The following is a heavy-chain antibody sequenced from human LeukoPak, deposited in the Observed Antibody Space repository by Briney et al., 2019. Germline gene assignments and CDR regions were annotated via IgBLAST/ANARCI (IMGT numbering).Heavy chain of an antibody. V-gene: IGHV3-30-3*01. D-gene: IGHD6-19*01. J-gene: IGHJ4*02. CDR2: ISYDGGNR. Sequence: GRSLRLSCAASGFIFSNYAMHWVRQAPGKGLGWVAIISYDGGNRYYADSVKDRFTISRDNSKSTLYLQMNSLRAEDTAIYYCARVDSSGWYWYSFDDWGQGTLVTVSS. CDR1: GFIFSNYA. CDR3: ARVDSSGWYWYSFDD.